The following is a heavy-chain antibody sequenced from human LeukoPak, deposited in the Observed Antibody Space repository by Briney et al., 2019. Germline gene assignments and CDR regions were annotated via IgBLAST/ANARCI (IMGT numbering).Heavy chain of an antibody. V-gene: IGHV1-69*13. CDR2: IIPIFGTA. CDR3: ARNQWLEASRSRWFDP. D-gene: IGHD6-19*01. J-gene: IGHJ5*02. Sequence: GASVKVSCKASGGTFSSYAISWVRQAPGQGLEWMGGIIPIFGTANYAQKFQGRVTITADESTSTAYMELSSLRSEDTAVYYCARNQWLEASRSRWFDPWGQGTLVTVSS. CDR1: GGTFSSYA.